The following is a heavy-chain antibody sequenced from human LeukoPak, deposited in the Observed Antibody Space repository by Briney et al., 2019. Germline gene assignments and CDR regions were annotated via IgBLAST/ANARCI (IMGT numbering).Heavy chain of an antibody. CDR1: GFTFSSYS. J-gene: IGHJ5*02. Sequence: GGSLRLSCAASGFTFSSYSMNWVRQAPGKGLEWVSYISSSSSTIYYADSVKGRFTISRDNAKNSLYLQMNSLTAADTAVYYCARDWQKNWFDPWGQGTLVTVSS. CDR2: ISSSSSTI. CDR3: ARDWQKNWFDP. V-gene: IGHV3-48*04.